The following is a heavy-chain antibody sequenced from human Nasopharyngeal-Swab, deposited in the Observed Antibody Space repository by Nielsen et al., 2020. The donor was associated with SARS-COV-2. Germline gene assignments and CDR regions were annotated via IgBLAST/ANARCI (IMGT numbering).Heavy chain of an antibody. J-gene: IGHJ4*02. D-gene: IGHD3-10*01. Sequence: SETLSLTCAVYGGSFSGYYWSWIRQPPGKGLEWIGEINHSGGTNYNPSLKSRVTISVDTSKNQFSLKLSSVTAADTAVYYCAQYYGSGSIQYWGQGTLVTVSS. V-gene: IGHV4-34*01. CDR3: AQYYGSGSIQY. CDR2: INHSGGT. CDR1: GGSFSGYY.